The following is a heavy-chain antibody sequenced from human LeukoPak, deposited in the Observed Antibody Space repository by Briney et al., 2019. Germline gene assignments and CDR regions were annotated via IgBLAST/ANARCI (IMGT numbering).Heavy chain of an antibody. CDR1: GFTFSSYS. J-gene: IGHJ4*02. CDR2: ISSSSSTI. V-gene: IGHV3-48*01. CDR3: ARELAAAIDC. D-gene: IGHD6-13*01. Sequence: GGSLRLSCAASGFTFSSYSMNWVRQAPGKGLEWVSYISSSSSTIYYADSVKGRFTISRDNAKNSLYLQMNSLRAEDTAVYYCARELAAAIDCWGQGTLVTVSS.